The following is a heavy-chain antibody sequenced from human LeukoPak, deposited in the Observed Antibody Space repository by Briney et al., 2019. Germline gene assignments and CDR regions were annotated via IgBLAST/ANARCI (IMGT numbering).Heavy chain of an antibody. Sequence: ASVKVSCKASGYTFTSYDINWVRQATGQGLEWMGWMNPNGGNTGYAQKFQGRVTMTRNTSISTAYMELSSLRSEDTAVYYCARGLRVGATKRRTYYFDYWGQGTLVTVSP. V-gene: IGHV1-8*01. CDR2: MNPNGGNT. CDR3: ARGLRVGATKRRTYYFDY. J-gene: IGHJ4*02. D-gene: IGHD1-26*01. CDR1: GYTFTSYD.